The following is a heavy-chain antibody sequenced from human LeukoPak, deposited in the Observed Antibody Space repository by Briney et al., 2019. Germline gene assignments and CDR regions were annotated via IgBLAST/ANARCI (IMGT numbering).Heavy chain of an antibody. CDR3: ARFQMATINFDY. D-gene: IGHD5-24*01. CDR1: GGSISSYY. CDR2: IYYSGST. Sequence: PSETLSLTCTVSGGSISSYYWSLIRQPPGKGLEWIGYIYYSGSTNYNPSLKSRVTISVDTSKNQFSLKLSSVTAADTAVYYCARFQMATINFDYWGQGTLVTVSS. J-gene: IGHJ4*02. V-gene: IGHV4-59*01.